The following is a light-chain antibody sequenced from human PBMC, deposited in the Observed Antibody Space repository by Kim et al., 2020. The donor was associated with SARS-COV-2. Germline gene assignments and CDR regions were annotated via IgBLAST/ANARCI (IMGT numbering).Light chain of an antibody. CDR2: KAS. CDR3: QQYNSYPWT. J-gene: IGKJ1*01. V-gene: IGKV1-5*03. Sequence: DIQMTQSPSTLSASVGDRVTITCRASQSISPWLAWYQQKPGKAPKLLIYKASSLDSGVPSRFSGSGSGTEFTLTISSLQPDDFATYYCQQYNSYPWTFGQGTKVEIK. CDR1: QSISPW.